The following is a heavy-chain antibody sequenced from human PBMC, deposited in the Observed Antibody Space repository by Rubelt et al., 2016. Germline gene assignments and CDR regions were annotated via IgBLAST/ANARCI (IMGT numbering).Heavy chain of an antibody. V-gene: IGHV1-46*01. CDR2: INQNGGGT. J-gene: IGHJ4*02. Sequence: QVQLVQSGAEVKTPGASVKVSCKASGYTLTSHFIHWVRQATGQGLEWMGIINQNGGGTRYAQRFHDRVTMTADTSTNTVNMELRSLRSDDTAVYYCARKSYGDTGYYFDYWGQGTLVTVSS. CDR3: ARKSYGDTGYYFDY. CDR1: GYTLTSHF. D-gene: IGHD4-17*01.